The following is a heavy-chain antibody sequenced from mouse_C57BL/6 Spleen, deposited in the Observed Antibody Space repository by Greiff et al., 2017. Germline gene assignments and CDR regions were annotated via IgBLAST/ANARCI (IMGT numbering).Heavy chain of an antibody. CDR1: GYTFTDYY. CDR3: ATYYGNFAWFAY. Sequence: QVQLKESGAELVRPGASVKLSCKASGYTFTDYYINWVKQRPGQGLEWIARIYPGSGNTYYNEKFKGKATLTAEKSSSTAYMQLSSLTSEDSAVYFCATYYGNFAWFAYWGQGTLVTVSA. CDR2: IYPGSGNT. D-gene: IGHD2-10*01. J-gene: IGHJ3*01. V-gene: IGHV1-76*01.